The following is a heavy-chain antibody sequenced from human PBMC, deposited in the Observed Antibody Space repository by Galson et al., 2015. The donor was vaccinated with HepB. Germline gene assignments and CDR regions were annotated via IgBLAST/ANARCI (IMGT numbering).Heavy chain of an antibody. D-gene: IGHD3-22*01. CDR1: GFGFSGYS. Sequence: SLRLSCAASGFGFSGYSMTWVRQAPGKGLEWVSDISSSSIYIYHADSVKGRFTTSRDNAKNSLFLQMDSLRAEDPAVYYCARGTNDSGTDYYFDYWGQGTPVIVSS. CDR2: ISSSSIYI. V-gene: IGHV3-21*01. CDR3: ARGTNDSGTDYYFDY. J-gene: IGHJ4*02.